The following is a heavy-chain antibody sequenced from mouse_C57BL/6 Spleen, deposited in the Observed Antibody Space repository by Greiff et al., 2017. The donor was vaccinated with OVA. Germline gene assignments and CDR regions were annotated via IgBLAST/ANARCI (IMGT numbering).Heavy chain of an antibody. CDR3: ASQYIGFAY. D-gene: IGHD1-3*01. CDR2: IWSGGST. V-gene: IGHV2-2*01. CDR1: GFSLTSYG. J-gene: IGHJ3*01. Sequence: VKVVESGPGLVQPSQSLSITCTVSGFSLTSYGVHWVRQSPGKGLEWLGVIWSGGSTDYNAAFISRLSISKDNSKSQVFFKMNSLQADDTAIYYCASQYIGFAYWGQGTLVTVSA.